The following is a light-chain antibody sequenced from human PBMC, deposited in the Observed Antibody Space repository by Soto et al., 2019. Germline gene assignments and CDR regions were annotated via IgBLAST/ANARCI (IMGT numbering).Light chain of an antibody. V-gene: IGLV2-14*01. Sequence: QSVLTQPASVSGSPGQSITISCTGTSSDVGGYNYVSWYQQHPGKAPKLMIYDVSNRPSGASNRFSGSKSGNTASLTISGLQAEDEADYYCSSYTSSSPVVFGGGTQLTVL. CDR3: SSYTSSSPVV. CDR1: SSDVGGYNY. CDR2: DVS. J-gene: IGLJ2*01.